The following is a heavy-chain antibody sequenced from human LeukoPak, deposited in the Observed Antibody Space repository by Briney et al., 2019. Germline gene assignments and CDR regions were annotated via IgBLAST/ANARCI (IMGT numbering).Heavy chain of an antibody. J-gene: IGHJ6*02. V-gene: IGHV4-61*02. CDR1: GGSISSGSYY. Sequence: SETLSLTCTVSGGSISSGSYYWSWIRQPAGKGLEWIGRIYTSGSTNYNPSLKSRVTISVDTSKNQFSLKLSSVTAADTAVYYCARDRHVAALAYYYGMDVWGQGTTVTVSS. D-gene: IGHD6-19*01. CDR3: ARDRHVAALAYYYGMDV. CDR2: IYTSGST.